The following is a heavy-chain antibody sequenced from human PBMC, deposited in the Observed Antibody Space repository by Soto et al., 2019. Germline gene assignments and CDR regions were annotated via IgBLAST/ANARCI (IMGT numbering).Heavy chain of an antibody. J-gene: IGHJ3*02. CDR2: IIPVLGIA. CDR3: ASVPPRPYYYGSGSYYPDAFDI. D-gene: IGHD3-10*01. CDR1: GGTFSSYT. V-gene: IGHV1-69*02. Sequence: QVQLVQSGAEVKKPGSSVKVSCKASGGTFSSYTISWVRQAAGQGLEWMGRIIPVLGIANYAQKFQGRVTITADKSTSTAYMELSSLRSEDTAVYYCASVPPRPYYYGSGSYYPDAFDIWGQGTMVTVSS.